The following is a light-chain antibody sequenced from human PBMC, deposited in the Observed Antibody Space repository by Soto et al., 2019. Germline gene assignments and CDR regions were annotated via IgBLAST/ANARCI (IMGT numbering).Light chain of an antibody. CDR2: EVN. J-gene: IGLJ2*01. CDR3: NSHTTSRSLV. CDR1: SSDVGTYDY. Sequence: QSALTQPASVTGSPGQSITISCTGSSSDVGTYDYVSWYQHHPGKAPKLMIYEVNNRPSGVSDRFSGSKSGNTASLTISGRQAEDEADYYCNSHTTSRSLVFGGGTKLTVL. V-gene: IGLV2-14*01.